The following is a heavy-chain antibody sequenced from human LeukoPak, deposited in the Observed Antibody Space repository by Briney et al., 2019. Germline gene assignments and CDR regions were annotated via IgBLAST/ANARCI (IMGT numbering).Heavy chain of an antibody. J-gene: IGHJ4*02. CDR2: ISGSAGST. D-gene: IGHD3-22*01. V-gene: IGHV3-23*01. Sequence: GGSLRLSCAASGFTFSSYAMSWVRQAPGKGLEWVSGISGSAGSTYYADSVKGRFTISRDNSKNTLYLQMNSLRVEDTAVYYCAKGTGSSGYYSSFDYWGQGTLVTVFS. CDR3: AKGTGSSGYYSSFDY. CDR1: GFTFSSYA.